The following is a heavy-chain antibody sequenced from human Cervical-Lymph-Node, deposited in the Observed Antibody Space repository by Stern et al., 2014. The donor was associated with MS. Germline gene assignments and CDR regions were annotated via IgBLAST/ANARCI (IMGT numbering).Heavy chain of an antibody. Sequence: GQSGPALVKPTQTLTLTCTFSGFSLSTSGMCVSWIRQPPGQALEWLGPIDWDDDKYYSTSLKTRLTIYKDTSKNQVVLTMTNMDPVDTATYYCARIVSDPGYYYYYGMDVWGQGTTVTVSS. J-gene: IGHJ6*02. V-gene: IGHV2-70*01. CDR1: GFSLSTSGMC. CDR3: ARIVSDPGYYYYYGMDV. CDR2: IDWDDDK.